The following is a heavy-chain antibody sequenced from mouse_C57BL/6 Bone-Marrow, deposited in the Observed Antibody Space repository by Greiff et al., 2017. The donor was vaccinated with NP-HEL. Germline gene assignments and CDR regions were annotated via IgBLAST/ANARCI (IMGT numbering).Heavy chain of an antibody. D-gene: IGHD1-1*01. Sequence: VQLKESGAELVKPGASVKLSCTASGFNIKDYYMHWVKQRTEQGLEWIGRIDPEDGETKYAPKFQGKATITADTSSNTAYLQLRSLTSEDTAVYYCASSFITTVVAGFDYWGQGTTLTVSS. CDR2: IDPEDGET. V-gene: IGHV14-2*01. J-gene: IGHJ2*01. CDR1: GFNIKDYY. CDR3: ASSFITTVVAGFDY.